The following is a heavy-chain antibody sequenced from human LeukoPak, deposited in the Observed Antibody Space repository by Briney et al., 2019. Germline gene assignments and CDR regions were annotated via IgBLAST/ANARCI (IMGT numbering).Heavy chain of an antibody. CDR2: IYYSGST. V-gene: IGHV4-59*11. J-gene: IGHJ4*02. D-gene: IGHD2-2*01. Sequence: SGTLSLTCTVSGGSISSHYWSWTRQPPGKGLEWIGYIYYSGSTNYNPSLKSRVTISVDTSKNQFSLKLSSVTAADTAVYYCARSHCSSTSCWFGELLYFDYWGQGTLVTVSS. CDR3: ARSHCSSTSCWFGELLYFDY. CDR1: GGSISSHY.